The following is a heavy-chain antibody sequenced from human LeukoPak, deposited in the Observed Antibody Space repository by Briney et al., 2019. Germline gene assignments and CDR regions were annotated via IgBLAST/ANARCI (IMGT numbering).Heavy chain of an antibody. J-gene: IGHJ5*02. CDR1: GYTFTVYY. Sequence: EASVKVSCTASGYTFTVYYMHWVRQAPGQGLEWMGWINPNSGGTNYAQKFQGRVTMTRDTSISTAYMELSRLRSDDTAVYYCARDKGTDIVVVPAAILPMFDPWGQGTLVTVSS. D-gene: IGHD2-2*01. CDR3: ARDKGTDIVVVPAAILPMFDP. CDR2: INPNSGGT. V-gene: IGHV1-2*02.